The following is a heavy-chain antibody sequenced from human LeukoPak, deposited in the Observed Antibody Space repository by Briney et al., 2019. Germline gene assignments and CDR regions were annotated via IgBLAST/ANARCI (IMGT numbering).Heavy chain of an antibody. J-gene: IGHJ4*02. V-gene: IGHV3-48*03. D-gene: IGHD4-17*01. CDR2: ISSGGSTV. Sequence: PGGSLRLSCAASGFTFSSYEINWVCQAPGKGLEWVSYISSGGSTVYYTDSVKGRFTISRDNAKNSLYLQMSSLRAEDTAVYYCARAFYGDLDYWGQGTLVTVSS. CDR3: ARAFYGDLDY. CDR1: GFTFSSYE.